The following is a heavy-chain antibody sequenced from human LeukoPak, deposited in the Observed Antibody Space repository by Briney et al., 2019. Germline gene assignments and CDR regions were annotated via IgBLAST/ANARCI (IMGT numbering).Heavy chain of an antibody. CDR1: EFTVSSNY. V-gene: IGHV3-66*01. J-gene: IGHJ4*02. CDR3: ARDGAAAGARYSYGYDGTDY. CDR2: IYSGGST. D-gene: IGHD5-18*01. Sequence: GGSLRLSCAASEFTVSSNYMSWVRQAPGKGLEWVSVIYSGGSTYYADSVKGRFTISRDNSKNTLYLQMNGLRAEDTAVYYCARDGAAAGARYSYGYDGTDYWGQGTLVTVSS.